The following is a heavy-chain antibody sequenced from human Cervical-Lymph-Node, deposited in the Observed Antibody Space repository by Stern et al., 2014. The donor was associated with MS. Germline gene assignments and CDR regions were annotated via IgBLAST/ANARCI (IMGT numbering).Heavy chain of an antibody. CDR3: ARQRYFDY. CDR1: GYTFTSYW. V-gene: IGHV5-51*01. Sequence: EVPLVQSGPEVKRPGESLKISCQASGYTFTSYWIGWVRQMPGKGLEGIAIIFPGGSDIRYSPSFQGQVTISADKSSSTAYLQWNNLKASDTAIYYCARQRYFDYWGQGTLVTVSS. CDR2: IFPGGSDI. J-gene: IGHJ4*02.